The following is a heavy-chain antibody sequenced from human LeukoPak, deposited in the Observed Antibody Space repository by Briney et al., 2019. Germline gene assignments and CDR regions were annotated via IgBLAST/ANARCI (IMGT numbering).Heavy chain of an antibody. CDR3: ARQRYSSSVDY. CDR1: GGSISSSSYY. CDR2: IYYSGST. V-gene: IGHV4-39*01. J-gene: IGHJ4*02. Sequence: SETLSPTCTVSGGSISSSSYYWGWIRQPPGKGLEWIGSIYYSGSTYYNPSLKSRVTISVDTSKNQFSLKLSSVTAADTAVYYCARQRYSSSVDYWGQGTLVTVSS. D-gene: IGHD6-13*01.